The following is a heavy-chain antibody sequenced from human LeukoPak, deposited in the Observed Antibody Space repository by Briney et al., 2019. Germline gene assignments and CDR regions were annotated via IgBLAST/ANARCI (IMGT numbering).Heavy chain of an antibody. D-gene: IGHD2-21*02. V-gene: IGHV3-48*03. CDR1: GFPVNKYE. J-gene: IGHJ4*02. CDR2: IDAGATST. CDR3: VRGRLLRSTKYFDY. Sequence: GGSLRLSCAASGFPVNKYEMHWVRQAPGKGLEWVSYIDAGATSTNYADSVWGRFTLSRDNAQNSVHLQMNSLRDEDTAVYYCVRGRLLRSTKYFDYWGQGALFTVSS.